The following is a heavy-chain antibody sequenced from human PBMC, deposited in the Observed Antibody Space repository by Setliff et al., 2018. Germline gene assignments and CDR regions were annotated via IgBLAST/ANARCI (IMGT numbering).Heavy chain of an antibody. Sequence: SVKVSCKASGGTFSSYAISWVRQAPGQGLEWMGGIIPIFGTANYAQKFQGRVTITTDESTITAYMELSSLRSEDTAVYYCARGNYYDSSGYSVDYWGQGTLVTVSS. CDR1: GGTFSSYA. J-gene: IGHJ4*02. CDR3: ARGNYYDSSGYSVDY. V-gene: IGHV1-69*05. CDR2: IIPIFGTA. D-gene: IGHD3-22*01.